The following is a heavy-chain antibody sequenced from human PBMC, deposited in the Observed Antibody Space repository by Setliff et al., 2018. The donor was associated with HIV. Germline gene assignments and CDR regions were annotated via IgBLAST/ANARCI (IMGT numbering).Heavy chain of an antibody. D-gene: IGHD3-10*01. CDR2: IYHSEYT. CDR3: ARRRGPMVRGVNPAPSFFFDY. J-gene: IGHJ4*02. Sequence: SETLSLTCAVSGGSISSDNWWTWVRQAPGKGLEWIGEIYHSEYTNYNPSLKSRVSMSVDTSKNQFSLRVKSVTAGDTGLYFCARRRGPMVRGVNPAPSFFFDYWGQGTPVTVSS. CDR1: GGSISSDNW. V-gene: IGHV4-4*02.